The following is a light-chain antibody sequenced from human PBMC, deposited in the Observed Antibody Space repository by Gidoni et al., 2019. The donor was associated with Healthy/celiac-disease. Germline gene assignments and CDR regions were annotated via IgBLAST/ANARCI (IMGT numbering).Light chain of an antibody. CDR1: QSISSY. CDR2: AAS. Sequence: DIQMTQSPSSLSASVGDRVTITCRASQSISSYLNWYQQKPGKAPKLLSYAASSLQSGVPSRFSGSGSGTDFTLTISSLQPEDFATYYCQQSYSTPPTFXXXTKVEIK. J-gene: IGKJ1*01. V-gene: IGKV1-39*01. CDR3: QQSYSTPPT.